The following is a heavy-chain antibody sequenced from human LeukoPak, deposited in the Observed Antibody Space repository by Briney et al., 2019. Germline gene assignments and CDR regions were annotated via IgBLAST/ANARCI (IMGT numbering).Heavy chain of an antibody. V-gene: IGHV4-39*01. Sequence: SETLSLTCTVSGGSISSSSCYWGWIRQPPGKGLEWIGSIYYSGSTYYNPSLKSRVTISVDTSKNQFSLKLSSVTAADTAVYYCARQTEQWLVRGDYYFDYWGQGTLVTVSS. J-gene: IGHJ4*02. CDR3: ARQTEQWLVRGDYYFDY. CDR2: IYYSGST. D-gene: IGHD6-19*01. CDR1: GGSISSSSCY.